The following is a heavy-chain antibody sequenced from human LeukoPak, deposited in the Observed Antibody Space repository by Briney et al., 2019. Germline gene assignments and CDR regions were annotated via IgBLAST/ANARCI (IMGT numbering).Heavy chain of an antibody. V-gene: IGHV3-7*05. D-gene: IGHD6-13*01. CDR3: ANSIAAARGYYFDY. Sequence: PGGSLRLSCAASGFTFSSYWMSWVRQAPGKGLEWVANIKQDGSEKYYVDSVKGRFTISRDNAKNSLYLQMNSLRAEDTAIYYCANSIAAARGYYFDYWGQGTLVTVSS. J-gene: IGHJ4*02. CDR2: IKQDGSEK. CDR1: GFTFSSYW.